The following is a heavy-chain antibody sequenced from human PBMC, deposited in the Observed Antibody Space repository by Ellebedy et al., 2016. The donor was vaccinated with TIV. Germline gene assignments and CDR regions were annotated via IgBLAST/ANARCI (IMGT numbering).Heavy chain of an antibody. Sequence: ASVKVSXKASRYTFTSYYMHWVRQAPGQGLEWMGWINPNSGGTNYAQKFQGRVTMTRDTSISTAYMELSRLRSDDTAVYYCAREGGGYSYGQGYWGQGTLVTVSS. CDR1: RYTFTSYY. D-gene: IGHD5-18*01. CDR2: INPNSGGT. J-gene: IGHJ4*02. CDR3: AREGGGYSYGQGY. V-gene: IGHV1-2*02.